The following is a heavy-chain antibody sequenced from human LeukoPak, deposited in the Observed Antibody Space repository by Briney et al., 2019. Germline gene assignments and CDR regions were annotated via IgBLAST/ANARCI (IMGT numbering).Heavy chain of an antibody. D-gene: IGHD6-13*01. CDR2: INHSGST. V-gene: IGHV4-34*01. CDR3: ARGPNKYSSSWYMDY. J-gene: IGHJ4*02. CDR1: GGSFSGYY. Sequence: ASETLSLTCAVYGGSFSGYYWSWIRQPPGKGLEWIGEINHSGSTNYNPSLKSRVTISVDTSKNQFSLKLSSVTAADTAVYYCARGPNKYSSSWYMDYWGQGTLVIVSS.